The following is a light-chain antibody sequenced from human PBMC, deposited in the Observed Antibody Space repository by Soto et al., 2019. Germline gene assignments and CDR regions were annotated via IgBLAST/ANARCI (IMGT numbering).Light chain of an antibody. V-gene: IGLV2-23*01. CDR1: SSDVGSYNL. J-gene: IGLJ1*01. Sequence: QSALTQPASVSGSPGQSITISCTGTSSDVGSYNLVSWYHQHPGKAPKLMIYEGSKRPSGVSNRFSGSKSGNTASLTISGLQAEDEADYYCCSYAGSSTLVFGTGTKLTVL. CDR3: CSYAGSSTLV. CDR2: EGS.